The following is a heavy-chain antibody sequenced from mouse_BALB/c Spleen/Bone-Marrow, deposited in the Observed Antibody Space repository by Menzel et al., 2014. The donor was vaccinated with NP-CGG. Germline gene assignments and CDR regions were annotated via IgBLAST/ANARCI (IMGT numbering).Heavy chain of an antibody. D-gene: IGHD2-1*01. CDR3: AREKVYYGISWFAY. CDR1: GYSFTTYW. CDR2: IHPSDSET. V-gene: IGHV1-61*01. J-gene: IGHJ3*01. Sequence: QVQLQQPETEVVRPGASVKLSCKASGYSFTTYWMNWVKQRPGQGLEWIGMIHPSDSETRLNQKFKDKATLTVDKSSSTAYMQLNSPTSEDSAVYYCAREKVYYGISWFAYWGQGTLVTVSA.